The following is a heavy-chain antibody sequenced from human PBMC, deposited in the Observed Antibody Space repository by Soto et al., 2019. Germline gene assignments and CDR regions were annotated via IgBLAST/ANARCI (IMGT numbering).Heavy chain of an antibody. CDR3: VLDYYGSGSYPNDAFDI. D-gene: IGHD3-10*01. Sequence: EVQLLESGGGLVQPGGSLRLSCAASGFTFSSSAMSWVRQAPGKRLEWVSAISGSGGSPYYADSVKGRFTISRDNYKKTLYLQMNSLRAEDTAVYYCVLDYYGSGSYPNDAFDIWGQGTMVTVSS. CDR2: ISGSGGSP. CDR1: GFTFSSSA. V-gene: IGHV3-23*01. J-gene: IGHJ3*02.